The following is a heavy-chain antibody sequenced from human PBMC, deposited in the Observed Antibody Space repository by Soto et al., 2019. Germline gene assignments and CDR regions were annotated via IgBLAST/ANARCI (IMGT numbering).Heavy chain of an antibody. CDR3: ARGREAGLYYAEYYGMDV. D-gene: IGHD3-3*01. Sequence: ASVKVSCKASGYTFTGYYMHWVRQAPVQGLEWMGWMNPNSGNTGYAQTLQGRVPMTRNTSISTAYMELSSLRSEDTAVYYCARGREAGLYYAEYYGMDVWGQGTTVTVSS. J-gene: IGHJ6*02. V-gene: IGHV1-8*02. CDR1: GYTFTGYY. CDR2: MNPNSGNT.